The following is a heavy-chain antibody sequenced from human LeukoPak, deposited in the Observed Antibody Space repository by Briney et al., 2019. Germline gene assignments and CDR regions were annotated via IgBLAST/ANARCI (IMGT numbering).Heavy chain of an antibody. J-gene: IGHJ4*02. D-gene: IGHD2-2*02. V-gene: IGHV3-9*01. CDR3: AKEEVLCSSTSCYRGPVAG. CDR1: GFTFSSYA. CDR2: ISWNSGSI. Sequence: QAGGSLRLSCAASGFTFSSYAMSWVRQAPGKGLEWVSGISWNSGSIGYADSVKGRFTISRDNAKNSLYLQMNSLRAEDTALYYCAKEEVLCSSTSCYRGPVAGWGQGTLVTVSS.